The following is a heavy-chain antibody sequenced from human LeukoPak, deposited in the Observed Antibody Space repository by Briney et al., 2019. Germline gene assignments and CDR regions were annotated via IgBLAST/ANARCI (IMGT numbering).Heavy chain of an antibody. V-gene: IGHV1-18*01. CDR2: SSGYSGNT. CDR1: GYTFTSHD. D-gene: IGHD5/OR15-5a*01. Sequence: ASVKVSCKTSGYTFTSHDISWVRQAPGQGLEWMGWSSGYSGNTNHAQKFQGRVTMTTDTSTSTAYIELRSLRPDDTAVYYCARGAVSTHGFDYWGQGTLVTVSS. J-gene: IGHJ4*02. CDR3: ARGAVSTHGFDY.